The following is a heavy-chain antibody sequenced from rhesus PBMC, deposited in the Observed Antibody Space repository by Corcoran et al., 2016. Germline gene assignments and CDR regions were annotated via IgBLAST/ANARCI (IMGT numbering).Heavy chain of an antibody. CDR1: GGSFSGDFN. CDR3: ARESPSTADDAFDL. D-gene: IGHD1-1*01. CDR2: IYGDGATT. J-gene: IGHJ3*01. Sequence: QVQLQESGPGLVKPSETLSITCAVSGGSFSGDFNWNWILQPQGKGLEGIGNIYGDGATTNFNPSLKSRVTISKDTSTNQFFLKLTSLTAADTAVYFCARESPSTADDAFDLWGQGLRVTVSS. V-gene: IGHV4S9*01.